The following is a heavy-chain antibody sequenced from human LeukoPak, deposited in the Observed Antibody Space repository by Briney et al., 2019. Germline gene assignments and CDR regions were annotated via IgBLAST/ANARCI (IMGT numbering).Heavy chain of an antibody. CDR1: GFTFSSYA. CDR2: ISGSGGST. V-gene: IGHV3-23*01. Sequence: GSLRLSCAASGFTFSSYAMSWVRQAPGKGLEWVSAISGSGGSTYYADSVKGRFTISRGNSKNTLYLQMNSLRAEDTAVYYCAKGLTTVTPGYYYGMDVWGQGTTVTVSS. J-gene: IGHJ6*02. D-gene: IGHD4-17*01. CDR3: AKGLTTVTPGYYYGMDV.